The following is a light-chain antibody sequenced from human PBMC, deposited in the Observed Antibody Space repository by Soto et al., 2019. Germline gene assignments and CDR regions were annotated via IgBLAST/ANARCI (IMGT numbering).Light chain of an antibody. J-gene: IGKJ1*01. CDR1: QGISNY. CDR3: QQYKSYWT. V-gene: IGKV1-17*03. Sequence: DIQMTQSPSAMSASVGDRVTITCRASQGISNYLAWFQQKPGKVPKRLIYAASSLQSGVPSRFSGSGSGTEFTLTINSLQPDDFATYYCQQYKSYWTFGQGTKVDIK. CDR2: AAS.